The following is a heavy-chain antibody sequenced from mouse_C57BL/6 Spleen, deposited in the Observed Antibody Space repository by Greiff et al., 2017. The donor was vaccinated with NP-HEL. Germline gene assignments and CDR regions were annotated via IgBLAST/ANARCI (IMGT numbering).Heavy chain of an antibody. D-gene: IGHD5-1*01. CDR1: GYTFTDYE. CDR2: IDPETGGT. Sequence: QVQLQQSGAELVRPGASVTLSCKASGYTFTDYEMHWVKQTPVHGLEWIGAIDPETGGTAYNQKFKGKAILTADKSSSTAYMELRSLTSEDSAVYYCTRSRGYLSYWYFDVWGTGTTVTVSS. V-gene: IGHV1-15*01. CDR3: TRSRGYLSYWYFDV. J-gene: IGHJ1*03.